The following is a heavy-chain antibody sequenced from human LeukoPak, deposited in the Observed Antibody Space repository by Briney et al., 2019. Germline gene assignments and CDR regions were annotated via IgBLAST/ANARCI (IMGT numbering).Heavy chain of an antibody. V-gene: IGHV4-59*01. D-gene: IGHD1-26*01. CDR1: GGSISTYY. Sequence: SETLSLTCTVSGGSISTYYWSWIRQPPGKGLEWIGYIYYSGNTNYNPSLKSRVTISVDTSKNQFSLKLSSVTAADTAVYYCARGFWDSGSYLGIDVWGHGTTVTVSS. CDR2: IYYSGNT. CDR3: ARGFWDSGSYLGIDV. J-gene: IGHJ6*02.